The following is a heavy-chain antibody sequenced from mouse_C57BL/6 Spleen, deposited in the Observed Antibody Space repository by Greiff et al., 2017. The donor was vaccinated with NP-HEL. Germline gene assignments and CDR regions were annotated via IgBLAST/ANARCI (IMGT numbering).Heavy chain of an antibody. CDR1: GYSITSGYY. Sequence: EVKVEESGPGLVKPSQSLSLTCSVTGYSITSGYYWNWIRQFPGNKLEWMGYISYDGSNNYNPSLKNRISITRDTSKNQFFLKLNSVTTEDTATYYCARDRENYYGSSYWYFDVWGTGTTVTVSS. J-gene: IGHJ1*03. V-gene: IGHV3-6*01. CDR2: ISYDGSN. D-gene: IGHD1-1*01. CDR3: ARDRENYYGSSYWYFDV.